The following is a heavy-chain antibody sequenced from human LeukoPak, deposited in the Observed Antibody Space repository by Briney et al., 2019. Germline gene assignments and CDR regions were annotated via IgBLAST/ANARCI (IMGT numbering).Heavy chain of an antibody. Sequence: SVKVSCKASGGTFSSNAISWVRQAPGQGLEWMGRIIPIFGTANYAQKFQGRVTITTDESTSTAYMELSSLRSEDTAVYYCATDYDSSGYYYAGYFDYWGQGTLVTVSS. CDR1: GGTFSSNA. J-gene: IGHJ4*02. D-gene: IGHD3-22*01. V-gene: IGHV1-69*05. CDR3: ATDYDSSGYYYAGYFDY. CDR2: IIPIFGTA.